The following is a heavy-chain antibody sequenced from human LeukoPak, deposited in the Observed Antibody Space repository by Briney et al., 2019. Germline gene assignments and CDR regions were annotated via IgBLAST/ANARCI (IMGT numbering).Heavy chain of an antibody. D-gene: IGHD2-15*01. J-gene: IGHJ4*02. CDR2: ISSTITTT. Sequence: PGGSLRLSCAASGFRFSGHYMSWIRQAPGKGLEWVPYISSTITTTYYADSVKGRFTISRDNAKSSLYLQMSSLRAEDTAVYYCARGDCSATGCYYFDYWGQGTLVTVSS. V-gene: IGHV3-11*04. CDR1: GFRFSGHY. CDR3: ARGDCSATGCYYFDY.